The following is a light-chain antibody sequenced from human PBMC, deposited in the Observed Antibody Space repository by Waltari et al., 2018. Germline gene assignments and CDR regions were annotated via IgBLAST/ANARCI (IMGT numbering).Light chain of an antibody. CDR3: QVWDANTDPGV. J-gene: IGLJ1*01. CDR2: YGS. CDR1: NLQRKS. Sequence: SYVLTQPPSLAVAPGETARVTCGGNNLQRKSVHWYQQKPGQAPVFVISYGSDRPSWNPERCSGFYSGDTASLNISRVEAGDEADYYCQVWDANTDPGVFGTGTEVTVL. V-gene: IGLV3-21*01.